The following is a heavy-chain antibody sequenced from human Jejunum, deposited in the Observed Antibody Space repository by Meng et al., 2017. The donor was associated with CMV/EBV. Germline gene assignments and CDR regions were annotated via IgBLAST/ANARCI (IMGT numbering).Heavy chain of an antibody. CDR3: ARGNYGFDY. Sequence: LSLACAASGFPFGAYYMTWVRPAPGKGLEWVSYITGSGDIIYYADSVKGRFTISRDNAKSSLYLEINSLRAEDTAVYYCARGNYGFDYWGQGTLVTVSS. J-gene: IGHJ4*02. V-gene: IGHV3-11*01. CDR1: GFPFGAYY. CDR2: ITGSGDII. D-gene: IGHD4-17*01.